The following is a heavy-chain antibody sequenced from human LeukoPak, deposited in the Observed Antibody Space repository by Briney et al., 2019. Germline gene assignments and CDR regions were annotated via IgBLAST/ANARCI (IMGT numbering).Heavy chain of an antibody. Sequence: SETLSLTCTVSGVSIGTSSYYWGWIRQPSGKGLEWIGSIFRTGSTYYSASLKSRLSISVDTSKNHIVLKLTSVTAADTAVYFCARRVGFYGSGSLDYFDPWGQGILVSVSS. J-gene: IGHJ5*01. V-gene: IGHV4-39*02. CDR1: GVSIGTSSYY. CDR3: ARRVGFYGSGSLDYFDP. CDR2: IFRTGST. D-gene: IGHD3-10*01.